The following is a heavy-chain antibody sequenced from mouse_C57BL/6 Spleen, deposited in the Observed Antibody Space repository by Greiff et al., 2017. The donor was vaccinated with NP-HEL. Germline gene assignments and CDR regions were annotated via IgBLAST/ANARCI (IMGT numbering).Heavy chain of an antibody. J-gene: IGHJ4*01. D-gene: IGHD1-1*01. CDR3: ARHYYGSSLFYYAMDY. V-gene: IGHV5-6*01. CDR1: GFTFSSYG. CDR2: ISSGGSYT. Sequence: VQLKESGGDLVKPGGSLKLSCAASGFTFSSYGMSWVRQTPDKRLEWVATISSGGSYTYYPDSVKGRFTISRDNAKNTLYLQMSSLKSEDTAMYYCARHYYGSSLFYYAMDYWGQGTSVTVSS.